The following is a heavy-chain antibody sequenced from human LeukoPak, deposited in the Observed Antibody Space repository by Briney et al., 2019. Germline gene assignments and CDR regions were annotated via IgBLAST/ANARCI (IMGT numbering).Heavy chain of an antibody. V-gene: IGHV3-23*01. J-gene: IGHJ4*02. Sequence: GGTLRLSCAVSGFTFSSYGMSWVRQAPRKGLEWVSTIIFSGSSTYYADSVKGRFTISRDNSKNTLYLQMNSLRAEDTAVYYCAGMTSGTTGDYWGQGTGVTVSS. D-gene: IGHD4-11*01. CDR2: IIFSGSST. CDR3: AGMTSGTTGDY. CDR1: GFTFSSYG.